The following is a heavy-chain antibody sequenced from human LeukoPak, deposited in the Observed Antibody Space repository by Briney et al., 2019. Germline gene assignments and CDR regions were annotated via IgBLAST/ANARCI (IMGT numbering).Heavy chain of an antibody. J-gene: IGHJ4*02. Sequence: GGSLRLSCAASGFTVSSTYMSWVRQSTGKGLEWISVVYKDGKMFYIDSVKGRFAISRDTSKNTVYLQMNNLRAEDTAVYYCASRHCSGGDCYFAGADPFDHWGQGTLFTVSS. D-gene: IGHD2-21*01. CDR1: GFTVSSTY. V-gene: IGHV3-53*01. CDR2: VYKDGKM. CDR3: ASRHCSGGDCYFAGADPFDH.